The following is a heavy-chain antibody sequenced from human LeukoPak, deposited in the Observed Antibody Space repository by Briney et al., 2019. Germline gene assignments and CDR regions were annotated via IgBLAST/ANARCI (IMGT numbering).Heavy chain of an antibody. CDR3: ARDSSMRAH. CDR1: GFTFSSYS. V-gene: IGHV3-48*04. D-gene: IGHD2-2*01. J-gene: IGHJ4*02. Sequence: GGSLRLSCAASGFTFSSYSMNWVRQAPGKGLEWVSYISSSSSTIYYADSVKGRFTISRDNAKNSLYLQMNSLRAEDTAVYYCARDSSMRAHWGQGTLVTVSS. CDR2: ISSSSSTI.